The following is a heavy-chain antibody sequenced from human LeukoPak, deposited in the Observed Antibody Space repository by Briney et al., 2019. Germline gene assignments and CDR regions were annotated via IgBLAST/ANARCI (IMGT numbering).Heavy chain of an antibody. Sequence: ASVKVSCKASGYTFTSYDINWVRQATGQGLEWMGWMNPNSGNTGYAQKFQGRVTMTRNTSISTAYMELSSLRSEDTAVYYCAREADIVVVPAATTAHYYYGMDVWGQGTTVTVSS. V-gene: IGHV1-8*01. CDR1: GYTFTSYD. CDR3: AREADIVVVPAATTAHYYYGMDV. D-gene: IGHD2-2*01. CDR2: MNPNSGNT. J-gene: IGHJ6*02.